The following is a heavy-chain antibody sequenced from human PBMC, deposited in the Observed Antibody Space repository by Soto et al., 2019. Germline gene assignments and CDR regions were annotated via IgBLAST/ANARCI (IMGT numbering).Heavy chain of an antibody. J-gene: IGHJ3*02. CDR2: IWYDGSKK. V-gene: IGHV3-33*01. CDR1: GFSFGGFG. D-gene: IGHD6-13*01. CDR3: GRALAGVNDACDM. Sequence: QVQLVESGGGVVQPGKSLRLSCSASGFSFGGFGMHWVRHAPGKGLEWGALIWYDGSKKYYADSVKGRFTISRDNSRKTVYLEMTSLRGEDTAVYYCGRALAGVNDACDMWGQGTNVTVSP.